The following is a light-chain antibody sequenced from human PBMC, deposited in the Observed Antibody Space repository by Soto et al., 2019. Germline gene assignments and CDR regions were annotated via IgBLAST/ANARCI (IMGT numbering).Light chain of an antibody. CDR3: QYLNSFPLS. J-gene: IGKJ4*01. V-gene: IGKV1-9*01. CDR2: LAP. CDR1: QGIRSY. Sequence: DIQLTQSPASLSASVGDRVTITCRAGQGIRSYLAWYQQKPGKAPKLLIFLAPTLQSGVPSRFSGSGSGTDFSLTINSLQPEDVATYYCQYLNSFPLSFGGGTKVDIK.